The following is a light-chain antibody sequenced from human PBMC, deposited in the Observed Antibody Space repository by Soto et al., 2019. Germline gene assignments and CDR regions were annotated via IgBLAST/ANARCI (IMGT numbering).Light chain of an antibody. CDR2: VGTGGIVG. CDR3: GADHGSGSNFVVV. V-gene: IGLV9-49*01. J-gene: IGLJ2*01. CDR1: SGYSNYK. Sequence: QPVLTQPPSASASLGASVTLTCTLSSGYSNYKVDWYQQRPGKGPRFVMRVGTGGIVGSKGDGIPDRFSVLGSGLNRYLTSKNIQEEDESDYLCGADHGSGSNFVVVFGGGTKLTVL.